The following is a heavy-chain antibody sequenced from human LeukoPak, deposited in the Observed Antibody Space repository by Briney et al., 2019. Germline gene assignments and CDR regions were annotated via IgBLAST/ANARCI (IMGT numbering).Heavy chain of an antibody. D-gene: IGHD2-2*01. CDR2: ISYDGSNK. J-gene: IGHJ6*04. V-gene: IGHV3-30*03. CDR1: GFTFSSYG. CDR3: ASMQVYCSSTSCYDIGMDV. Sequence: PGGSLRLSCAASGFTFSSYGMHWVRQAPGKGLEWVAVISYDGSNKYYADSVKGRFTISRDNSKNTLYLQMNSLRAEDTAVHYCASMQVYCSSTSCYDIGMDVWGKGTTVTVSS.